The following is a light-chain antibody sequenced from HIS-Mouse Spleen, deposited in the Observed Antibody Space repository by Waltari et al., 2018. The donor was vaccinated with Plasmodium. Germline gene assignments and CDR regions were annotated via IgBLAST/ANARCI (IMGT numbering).Light chain of an antibody. CDR3: YSTDSSGNHRV. Sequence: SYELTQPPSVSVSPGQTARITCSGDALPKKYAYWYQKKSGQAPVLVIYEDSKRPSGIPERFSGSSSGTMATLTISGAQVEDEAVYYCYSTDSSGNHRVFGGGTKLTVL. V-gene: IGLV3-10*01. CDR2: EDS. J-gene: IGLJ3*02. CDR1: ALPKKY.